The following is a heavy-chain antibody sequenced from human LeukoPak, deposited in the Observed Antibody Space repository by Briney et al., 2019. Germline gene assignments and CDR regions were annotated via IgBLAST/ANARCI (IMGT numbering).Heavy chain of an antibody. Sequence: GGSLRLSCAASGFTFSSYWMSWVRQAPGKGLEWVANIKQDGSEKYYVDSVKGRFTISRDNAKNSLYLQMNSLRAEDTAVYYCARGTTVVTPGNPFDYWGQGTLVTVSS. CDR1: GFTFSSYW. CDR3: ARGTTVVTPGNPFDY. CDR2: IKQDGSEK. D-gene: IGHD4-23*01. J-gene: IGHJ4*02. V-gene: IGHV3-7*04.